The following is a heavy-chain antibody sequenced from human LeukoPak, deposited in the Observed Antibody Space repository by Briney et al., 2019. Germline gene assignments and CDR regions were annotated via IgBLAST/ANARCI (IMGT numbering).Heavy chain of an antibody. J-gene: IGHJ5*02. CDR3: ARDIRRAVYAISRPLSWFDP. CDR1: GDSISSGGYY. V-gene: IGHV4-61*10. CDR2: IYYSGST. D-gene: IGHD2-8*01. Sequence: TSETLSLTCTVSGDSISSGGYYWSWIRQPAGKGLEWIGYIYYSGSTNYNPSLKSRVTISVDTSKNQFPLKLSSVTAADTAVYYCARDIRRAVYAISRPLSWFDPWGQGTLVTVSS.